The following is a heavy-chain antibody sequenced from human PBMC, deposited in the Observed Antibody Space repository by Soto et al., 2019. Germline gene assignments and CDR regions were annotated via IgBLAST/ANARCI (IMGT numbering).Heavy chain of an antibody. CDR3: ARQARYSSSWPD. J-gene: IGHJ4*02. CDR1: GYSFTSYW. D-gene: IGHD6-13*01. CDR2: IYPGDSDT. V-gene: IGHV5-51*01. Sequence: CKGSGYSFTSYWIGWVRQMPGKGLEWMGTIYPGDSDTRYSPSFQGQVTISADKSISTAYLQWSSLKASDTAMYYCARQARYSSSWPDWGQGTLVTVSS.